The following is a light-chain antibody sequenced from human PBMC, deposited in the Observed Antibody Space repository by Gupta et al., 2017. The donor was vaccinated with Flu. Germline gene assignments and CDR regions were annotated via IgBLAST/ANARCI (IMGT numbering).Light chain of an antibody. CDR1: SSDVGGYNY. V-gene: IGLV2-14*01. Sequence: QSALTQPASVSGSPGQSITISCTGTSSDVGGYNYVSWYQQHPGKARKLMIYEVSKRPSGVANRFSGSKSGNTASLTISGRQEEDEADYYCSSDTSSSTLVFGGGTKLTVL. J-gene: IGLJ2*01. CDR3: SSDTSSSTLV. CDR2: EVS.